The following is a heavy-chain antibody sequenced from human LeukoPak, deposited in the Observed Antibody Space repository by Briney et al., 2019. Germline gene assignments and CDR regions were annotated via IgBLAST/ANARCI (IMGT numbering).Heavy chain of an antibody. CDR2: ISYDGSNK. D-gene: IGHD3-22*01. CDR3: ATVLPKYYNSSGLTWYFQH. CDR1: GFTFSSYA. V-gene: IGHV3-30-3*01. J-gene: IGHJ1*01. Sequence: GGSLRLSCAASGFTFSSYAMHWVRQAPGKGLEWVAVISYDGSNKYYADSVKGRFTISRDNSKNTLYLQMNSLRAEDTAVYYCATVLPKYYNSSGLTWYFQHGGQGPLVTVSS.